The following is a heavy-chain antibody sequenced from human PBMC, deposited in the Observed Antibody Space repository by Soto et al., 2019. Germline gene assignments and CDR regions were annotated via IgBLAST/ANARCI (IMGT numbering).Heavy chain of an antibody. Sequence: QVRLVQSGAEVKKPGSSVKVSCKVSGGTFSKYSLSWVRQTPGQGLEWMGGITPFVDTSNYAQRFLGRVTITADKSTNTAFLEVSGLKSEDTALYFCASTSCCNGSSCYSRHYYGMDVWGQGTTVTVSS. CDR2: ITPFVDTS. CDR3: ASTSCCNGSSCYSRHYYGMDV. D-gene: IGHD2-21*01. CDR1: GGTFSKYS. V-gene: IGHV1-69*06. J-gene: IGHJ6*02.